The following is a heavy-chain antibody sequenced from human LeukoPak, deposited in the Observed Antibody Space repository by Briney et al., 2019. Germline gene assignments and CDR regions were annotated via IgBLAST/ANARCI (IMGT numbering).Heavy chain of an antibody. J-gene: IGHJ4*02. CDR1: GGSISTGSYY. V-gene: IGHV4-39*01. CDR2: IYYTGTT. CDR3: ARQGDGGRPFDY. D-gene: IGHD2-15*01. Sequence: SETLSLTCTVSGGSISTGSYYWGWIRLPPGKGLEWIGIIYYTGTTNYNPSLKSRVTISVDTSKNQFSLKLSSVTAADTAVYYCARQGDGGRPFDYWGQGTLVTVSS.